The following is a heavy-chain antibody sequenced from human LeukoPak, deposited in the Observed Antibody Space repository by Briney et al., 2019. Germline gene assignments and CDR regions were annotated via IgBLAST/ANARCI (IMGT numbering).Heavy chain of an antibody. Sequence: PGGSLRLSCAASGFTFSSYEMNWVRQAPGKGLEWVAYISSSGSTIYYRDSVEGRFTISRDNAKNSLYLQMNSLRAEDTAVYYCAELGITMIGGVWGKGTTVTISS. CDR2: ISSSGSTI. CDR1: GFTFSSYE. CDR3: AELGITMIGGV. V-gene: IGHV3-48*03. J-gene: IGHJ6*04. D-gene: IGHD3-10*02.